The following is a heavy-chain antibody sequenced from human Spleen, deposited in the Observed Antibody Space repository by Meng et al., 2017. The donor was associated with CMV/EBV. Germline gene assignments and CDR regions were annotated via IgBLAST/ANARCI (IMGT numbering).Heavy chain of an antibody. D-gene: IGHD3-3*02. CDR2: ISYDGGNE. J-gene: IGHJ4*02. CDR3: ARDHRRISSFLDY. V-gene: IGHV3-30*04. Sequence: CAASGFTFSTFAMHWARQAPGKGLEWVAVISYDGGNESYADSAKGRFTISRDNSKNMLYLHMNSLRAEDTAVYYCARDHRRISSFLDYWGQGTLVTVSS. CDR1: GFTFSTFA.